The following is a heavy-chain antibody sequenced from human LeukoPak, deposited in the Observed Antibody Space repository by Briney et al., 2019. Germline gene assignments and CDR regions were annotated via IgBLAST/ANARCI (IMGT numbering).Heavy chain of an antibody. J-gene: IGHJ4*02. V-gene: IGHV3-23*01. CDR3: AKDGSSSWYYFDY. CDR1: GFTFSSYA. Sequence: PGGSLRLSCAASGFTFSSYAVIWVRQAPGKGLEWVSTITGGGDNTFYADSVTGRFTISRDNSKNTLYLQMNSLRAEDTAVYYCAKDGSSSWYYFDYWGQGTLVTVSS. CDR2: ITGGGDNT. D-gene: IGHD3-10*01.